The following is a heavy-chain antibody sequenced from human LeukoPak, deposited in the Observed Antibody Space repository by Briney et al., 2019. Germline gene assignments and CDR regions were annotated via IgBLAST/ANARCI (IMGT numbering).Heavy chain of an antibody. V-gene: IGHV4-59*08. Sequence: MTSETLSLTCTVSGGSISSYYWSWIRQPPGKGLEWIGYIYYSGSTNYNPSLKSRVTISVDTSKNQFSLKLSSVTAADTAVYYCARGRYSSGWYPFDYWGQGTLVTVSS. D-gene: IGHD6-19*01. CDR1: GGSISSYY. CDR3: ARGRYSSGWYPFDY. CDR2: IYYSGST. J-gene: IGHJ4*02.